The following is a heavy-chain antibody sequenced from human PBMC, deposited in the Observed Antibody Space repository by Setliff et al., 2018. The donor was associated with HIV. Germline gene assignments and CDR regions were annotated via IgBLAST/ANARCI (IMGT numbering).Heavy chain of an antibody. CDR2: IIPMFGTG. CDR1: GGTFSSYG. Sequence: ASVKVSCKASGGTFSSYGISWVRQAPGQGLEWMGAIIPMFGTGFYAQKFQGRVTITTDESRTTSYMELSSLRSDDTAVYYCARGSVLRYFDWLLPHYGMDVWGQGTTVTVSS. V-gene: IGHV1-69*05. D-gene: IGHD3-9*01. J-gene: IGHJ6*02. CDR3: ARGSVLRYFDWLLPHYGMDV.